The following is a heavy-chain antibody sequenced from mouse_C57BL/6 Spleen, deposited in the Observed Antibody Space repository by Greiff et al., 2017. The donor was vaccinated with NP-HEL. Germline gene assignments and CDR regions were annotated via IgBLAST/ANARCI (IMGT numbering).Heavy chain of an antibody. Sequence: KQSGAELVRPGSSVKLSCKASGYTFTSYWMDWVKQRPGQGLEWIGNIYPSDSETHYNQKFKDKATLTVDKSSSTAYMQLSSLTSEDSAVYYCAREDSSGYDAMDYWGQGTSVTVSS. D-gene: IGHD3-2*02. V-gene: IGHV1-61*01. CDR1: GYTFTSYW. J-gene: IGHJ4*01. CDR2: IYPSDSET. CDR3: AREDSSGYDAMDY.